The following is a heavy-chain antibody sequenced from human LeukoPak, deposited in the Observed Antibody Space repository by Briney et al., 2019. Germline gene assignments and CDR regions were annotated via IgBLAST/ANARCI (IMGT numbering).Heavy chain of an antibody. J-gene: IGHJ3*02. Sequence: PGGSLRLSCGASGFTFSTYTMNWVRQAPGKGLEWVSSISSSSNYIYYADSVKGRFTISRDNAKNSLYLQMNSLRAEGTAVYYCAREGTDAFDIWGQGTMVTVSS. V-gene: IGHV3-21*01. CDR3: AREGTDAFDI. CDR2: ISSSSNYI. CDR1: GFTFSTYT.